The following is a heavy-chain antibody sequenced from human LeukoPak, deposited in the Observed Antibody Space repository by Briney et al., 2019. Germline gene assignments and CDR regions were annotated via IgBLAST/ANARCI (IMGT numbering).Heavy chain of an antibody. CDR2: IYVGDSDT. V-gene: IGHV5-51*01. J-gene: IGHJ4*02. D-gene: IGHD3-3*01. CDR1: GYSFTSYW. CDR3: ARGGTIFGVASPFDY. Sequence: GESLKISCKGSGYSFTSYWIAWVRQMPGKGLEWMGTIYVGDSDTRYSPSFQGQVTISADKSINTAYLQWSSLKASDTAMYYCARGGTIFGVASPFDYWGQGTLVTVSS.